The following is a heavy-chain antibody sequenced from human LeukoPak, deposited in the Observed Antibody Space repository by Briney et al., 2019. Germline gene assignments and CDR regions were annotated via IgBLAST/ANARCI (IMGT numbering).Heavy chain of an antibody. J-gene: IGHJ3*02. D-gene: IGHD3-10*01. V-gene: IGHV5-51*01. Sequence: GESLKISCQGSGYSFTSYWIGWVRQMPGKGLEWMGIIYPGDSDTRYSPSFQGQVTISADKSISTAYLQWSSLKASGTAMYYCATIVYGSGIYDAFDIWGQGTMVTVSS. CDR2: IYPGDSDT. CDR3: ATIVYGSGIYDAFDI. CDR1: GYSFTSYW.